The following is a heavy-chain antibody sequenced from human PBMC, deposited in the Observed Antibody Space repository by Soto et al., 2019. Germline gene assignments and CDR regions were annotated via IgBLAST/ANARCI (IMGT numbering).Heavy chain of an antibody. CDR1: GGSISSYY. Sequence: SETLSLTCTVSGGSISSYYWSWIRQPPGKGLEWIGYIYYSGSTNYNPSLKSRVTISVDTSKNQFSLKLSSVTAADTAVYYCARDVVTMVRGVKTNWFDPWGQGTLVTVSS. D-gene: IGHD3-10*01. V-gene: IGHV4-59*01. CDR3: ARDVVTMVRGVKTNWFDP. J-gene: IGHJ5*02. CDR2: IYYSGST.